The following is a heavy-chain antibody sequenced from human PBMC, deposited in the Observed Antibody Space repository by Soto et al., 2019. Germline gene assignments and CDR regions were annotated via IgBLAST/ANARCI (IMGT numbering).Heavy chain of an antibody. CDR1: GLTFSNYT. CDR3: ARANYDFWSGYSNYFGMDV. V-gene: IGHV3-21*01. D-gene: IGHD3-3*01. Sequence: GGSLRLSCAASGLTFSNYTINWVRQAPGKGLEWVSAISSSSLYTYYADSVKGRFTISRDNAKNSLYLQMNSLGDEDTAVYYCARANYDFWSGYSNYFGMDVWGQGTTVTVSS. J-gene: IGHJ6*02. CDR2: ISSSSLYT.